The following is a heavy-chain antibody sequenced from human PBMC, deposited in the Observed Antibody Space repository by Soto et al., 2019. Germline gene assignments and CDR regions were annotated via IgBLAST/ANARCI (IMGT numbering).Heavy chain of an antibody. Sequence: QVQLQESGPGLVKPSQTLSLTCTVSGGSISSGGYSWSWIRQHPGKGLEWIGYIFYSGSTSYNPSLKSRVTISGDTSKNLFSLKVSSVTAADTAVYYCARGVLHWGQGTLVTVSS. J-gene: IGHJ4*02. V-gene: IGHV4-31*03. CDR2: IFYSGST. CDR3: ARGVLH. CDR1: GGSISSGGYS.